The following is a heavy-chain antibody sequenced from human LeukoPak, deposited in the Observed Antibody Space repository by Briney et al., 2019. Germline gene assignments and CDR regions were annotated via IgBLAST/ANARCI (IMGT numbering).Heavy chain of an antibody. Sequence: ASVKVSCKASGYTFTGYYMHWVRQAPGQGLEWMGWINPNSGGTNYAQKFQGRVTMTTDTSTSTAYMELRSLRSDDTAVYYCVREGAAAGTFYFDYWGQGTLVTVSS. V-gene: IGHV1-2*02. CDR3: VREGAAAGTFYFDY. CDR2: INPNSGGT. CDR1: GYTFTGYY. J-gene: IGHJ4*02. D-gene: IGHD6-13*01.